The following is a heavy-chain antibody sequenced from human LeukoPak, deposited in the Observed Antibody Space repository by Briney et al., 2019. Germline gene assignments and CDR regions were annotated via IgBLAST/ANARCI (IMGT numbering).Heavy chain of an antibody. J-gene: IGHJ4*02. CDR2: ISGGAASI. D-gene: IGHD6-13*01. V-gene: IGHV3-23*01. CDR3: ARVGALSSSWLLY. Sequence: GGSLRLSCAASGFTFSSYGMSWVRQAPGKGLEWVSAISGGAASIYYTDSVQGRFTISRDNAKNSLYLQMNSLRAEDTAVYYCARVGALSSSWLLYWGQGILVTVSS. CDR1: GFTFSSYG.